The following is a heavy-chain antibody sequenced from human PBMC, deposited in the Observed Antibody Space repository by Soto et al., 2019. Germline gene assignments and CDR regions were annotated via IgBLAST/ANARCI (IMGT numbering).Heavy chain of an antibody. CDR1: GFTVSSNY. D-gene: IGHD3-3*01. CDR3: AGSRGYYDFWSGYYTYYFDY. CDR2: IYSGGST. Sequence: GGSLRLSCAASGFTVSSNYMSWVRQAPGKGLEWVSVIYSGGSTYYADSVKGRFTISRDNSKNTLYLQMNSLRAEDTAVYYCAGSRGYYDFWSGYYTYYFDYWGQGTLVTVSS. J-gene: IGHJ4*02. V-gene: IGHV3-66*01.